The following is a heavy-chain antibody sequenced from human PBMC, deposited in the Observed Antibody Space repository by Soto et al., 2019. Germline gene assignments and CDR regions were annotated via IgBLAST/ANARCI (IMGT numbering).Heavy chain of an antibody. CDR1: GFTFSSYG. D-gene: IGHD3-10*01. CDR2: IWYDGSNK. J-gene: IGHJ5*02. V-gene: IGHV3-33*01. Sequence: QVQLVESGGGVVQPGRSLRLSCAASGFTFSSYGMHWVRQAPGKGLEWVAVIWYDGSNKYYADSVKGRFTISRDNSKNTLYLQMNSLRAEETVGYYCATTYSQVVIWWFDPWGQGTLVPVPS. CDR3: ATTYSQVVIWWFDP.